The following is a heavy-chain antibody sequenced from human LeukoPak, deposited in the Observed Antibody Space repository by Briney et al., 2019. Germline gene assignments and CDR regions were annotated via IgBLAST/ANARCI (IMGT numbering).Heavy chain of an antibody. CDR3: ARWRDGYKNSGED. D-gene: IGHD5-24*01. J-gene: IGHJ4*02. V-gene: IGHV4-31*03. CDR2: IYYSGST. Sequence: SETLSLTCTVSGGSISSGGYYWSWIRQHPGKGLEWIGYIYYSGSTYYNPPLKSRVTISVDTSKNQFSLKLSSVTAADTAVYYCARWRDGYKNSGEDWGQGTLVTVSS. CDR1: GGSISSGGYY.